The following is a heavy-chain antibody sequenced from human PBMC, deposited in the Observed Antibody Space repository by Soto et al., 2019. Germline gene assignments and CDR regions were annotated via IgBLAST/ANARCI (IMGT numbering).Heavy chain of an antibody. CDR3: ARRRAWNDAFDF. CDR2: IIPLLDTT. CDR1: GGTFSNDT. V-gene: IGHV1-69*08. Sequence: VKVSCKTSGGTFSNDTITWVRQAPGQGLEWMGRIIPLLDTTNYAQKFQGRVTITTAYVQWNSLKTSDTARYYCARRRAWNDAFDFWGLGSLVTVSS. J-gene: IGHJ4*02. D-gene: IGHD1-1*01.